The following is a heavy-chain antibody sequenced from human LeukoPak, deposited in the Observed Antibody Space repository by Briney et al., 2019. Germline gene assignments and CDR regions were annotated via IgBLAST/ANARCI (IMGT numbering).Heavy chain of an antibody. CDR1: GFTLSSNY. V-gene: IGHV3-53*01. D-gene: IGHD3-10*01. CDR2: IYSGGST. J-gene: IGHJ6*03. Sequence: GGSLRLSCVPSGFTLSSNYMRWVRQAPGRGREWVGFIYSGGSTYYADPVKGRFTIPRDNSKNTLYLQMNSLSAEDTAVYYCASGSGSYRTPYYYMDVWGTGTTVTVSS. CDR3: ASGSGSYRTPYYYMDV.